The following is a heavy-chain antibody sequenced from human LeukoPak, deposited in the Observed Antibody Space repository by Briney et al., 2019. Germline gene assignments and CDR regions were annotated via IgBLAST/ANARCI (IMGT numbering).Heavy chain of an antibody. D-gene: IGHD1-26*01. Sequence: SETLSLTCTVSGGSISNYYWSWIRQPPRKGLEWIAYIYYSGSTNSNPSLRSRVTVSVDTPKNQFSLKLTSVTAADTAVYYCARDSGSYYNDYWGQGTLVTVSS. CDR3: ARDSGSYYNDY. CDR1: GGSISNYY. CDR2: IYYSGST. V-gene: IGHV4-59*01. J-gene: IGHJ4*02.